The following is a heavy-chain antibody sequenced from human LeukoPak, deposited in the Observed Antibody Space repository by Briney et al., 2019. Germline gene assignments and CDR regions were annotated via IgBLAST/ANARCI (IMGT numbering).Heavy chain of an antibody. Sequence: GGSLRLSCAASGFTFSDSWMTWVRQAPGKGLEWVANIRHDGKSEYYVDSVKGRFTISRDNAHNSFYLDMSSLTSEDTAMYYCAKGPVVVPAAIDKNFDYWGQGTLVTVSS. V-gene: IGHV3-7*01. CDR3: AKGPVVVPAAIDKNFDY. CDR1: GFTFSDSW. CDR2: IRHDGKSE. J-gene: IGHJ4*02. D-gene: IGHD2-2*01.